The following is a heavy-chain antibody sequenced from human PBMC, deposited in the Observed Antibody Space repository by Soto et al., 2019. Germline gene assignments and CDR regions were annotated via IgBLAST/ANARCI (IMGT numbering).Heavy chain of an antibody. CDR1: GFTFSSYS. CDR2: ISSSSSTI. CDR3: ARVNSSGWHYYYYYGMDV. Sequence: GGSLRLSCAASGFTFSSYSMNWVRQAPGKGLEWVSYISSSSSTIYYADSVKGRFTISRDNAKNSLYLQMNSLRDEDTAVYYCARVNSSGWHYYYYYGMDVWGQGTTVTVSS. J-gene: IGHJ6*02. D-gene: IGHD6-19*01. V-gene: IGHV3-48*02.